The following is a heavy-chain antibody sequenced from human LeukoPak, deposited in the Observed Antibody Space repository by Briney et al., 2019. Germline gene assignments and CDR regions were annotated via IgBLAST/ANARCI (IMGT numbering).Heavy chain of an antibody. Sequence: SETLSLTCAVYGGSFSGYYRSWIRQPPGKGLEWIGEINHSGSTNYNPSLKSRVTISVDTSKNQFSLKLSSVTAADTAVYYCARGRVLLWFGEGYNWFDPWGQGTLVTVSS. CDR3: ARGRVLLWFGEGYNWFDP. V-gene: IGHV4-34*01. CDR2: INHSGST. D-gene: IGHD3-10*01. CDR1: GGSFSGYY. J-gene: IGHJ5*02.